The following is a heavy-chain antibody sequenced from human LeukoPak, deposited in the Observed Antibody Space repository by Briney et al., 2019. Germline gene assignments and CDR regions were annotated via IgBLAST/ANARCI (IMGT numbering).Heavy chain of an antibody. CDR2: IWYDGSKK. J-gene: IGHJ4*02. D-gene: IGHD6-13*01. CDR3: AKGGLAAAGTDY. CDR1: GFTFRNYG. Sequence: GRSLRLSCAASGFTFRNYGMHWVRQAPDKGLEWVAIIWYDGSKKYYADSVRGRFTISRDNSKNTVSLQMNNLSPEDTAVYYCAKGGLAAAGTDYWGQGTLVTVSS. V-gene: IGHV3-33*06.